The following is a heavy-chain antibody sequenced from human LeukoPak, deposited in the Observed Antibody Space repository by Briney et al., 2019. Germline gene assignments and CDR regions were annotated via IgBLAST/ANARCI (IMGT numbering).Heavy chain of an antibody. CDR1: GGSVSDYY. V-gene: IGHV4-59*02. CDR3: ARDNGDNLPFDP. Sequence: KPSETLSLTCTISGGSVSDYYWSWIRQSPGKGLEWIGYIYYTGSTTYNPSLKSRVTMSADTSKNQFSLKLSSVTAADTAVYYCARDNGDNLPFDPWGQGTLVTVSS. D-gene: IGHD4-17*01. J-gene: IGHJ5*02. CDR2: IYYTGST.